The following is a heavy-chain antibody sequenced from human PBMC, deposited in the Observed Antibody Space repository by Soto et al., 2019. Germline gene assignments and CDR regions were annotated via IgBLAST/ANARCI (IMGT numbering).Heavy chain of an antibody. Sequence: PSETLSLTCTVSGGSISSGGYYWSWIRQHPGKGLEWIGYIYYSGSTYYNPSLKSRVTISVDTSKNQFSLKLSSVTAADTAVYYCARDNPITGTPTLDYWGQGNLVTVSS. V-gene: IGHV4-31*03. CDR2: IYYSGST. CDR1: GGSISSGGYY. J-gene: IGHJ4*02. CDR3: ARDNPITGTPTLDY. D-gene: IGHD1-20*01.